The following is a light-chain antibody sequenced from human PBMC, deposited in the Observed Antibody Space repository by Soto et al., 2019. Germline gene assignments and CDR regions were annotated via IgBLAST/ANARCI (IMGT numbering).Light chain of an antibody. V-gene: IGLV1-51*02. Sequence: QAVVTQPPSVSAAPGQKVTISCSGSSSNIGNNYVSWYQQLPGTAPKLLIYENNKRPSGIPDRFSGSKSGTSATLGITGLQTGDEADYYCGTWDSSLSAGGFYVFGTGTKLTVL. CDR1: SSNIGNNY. CDR2: ENN. CDR3: GTWDSSLSAGGFYV. J-gene: IGLJ1*01.